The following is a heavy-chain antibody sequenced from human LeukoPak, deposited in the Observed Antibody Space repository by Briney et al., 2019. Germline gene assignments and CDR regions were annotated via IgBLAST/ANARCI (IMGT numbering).Heavy chain of an antibody. CDR3: ARDDYGVFDAFDV. V-gene: IGHV4-59*08. CDR1: GGSISSHY. Sequence: SETLSLTCTVSGGSISSHYWSWIRQPPGKGLERIGYIYNSGSTNYNPSLKSRVTISLDTSKNQFSLHLTSVTSADTAVYFCARDDYGVFDAFDVWGQGTVVTVSS. D-gene: IGHD3-16*01. CDR2: IYNSGST. J-gene: IGHJ3*01.